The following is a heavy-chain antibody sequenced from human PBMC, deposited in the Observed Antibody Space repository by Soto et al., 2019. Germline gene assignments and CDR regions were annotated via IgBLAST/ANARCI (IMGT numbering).Heavy chain of an antibody. J-gene: IGHJ6*04. V-gene: IGHV3-66*01. CDR2: IYSGGST. D-gene: IGHD3-10*01. Sequence: KGLEWVSVIYSGGSTYYADSVKGRFTISRDNSKNTLYLQMNSLRAEDTAVYYCARDYYYGSVMGYYGMDVWGNGTTVTVSS. CDR3: ARDYYYGSVMGYYGMDV.